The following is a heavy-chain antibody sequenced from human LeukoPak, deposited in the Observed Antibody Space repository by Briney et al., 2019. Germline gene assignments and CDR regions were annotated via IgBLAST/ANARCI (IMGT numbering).Heavy chain of an antibody. J-gene: IGHJ4*02. V-gene: IGHV3-74*01. Sequence: GGSLRLSCAASGFTSSSYWMHWVHHAAGKGLVWVSRINTDGSSTTYADSVKGRFTISRDNAKNTLYLQMNSLRDDDTAVYFCASGAQGSSWIVYWGQGTLVTVSS. CDR2: INTDGSST. D-gene: IGHD6-13*01. CDR3: ASGAQGSSWIVY. CDR1: GFTSSSYW.